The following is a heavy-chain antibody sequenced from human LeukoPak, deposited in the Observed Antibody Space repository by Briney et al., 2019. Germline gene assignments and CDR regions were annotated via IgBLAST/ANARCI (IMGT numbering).Heavy chain of an antibody. J-gene: IGHJ6*02. D-gene: IGHD4-17*01. Sequence: ASVKVSCKASGYTFTSYGISWVRQAPGQGLEWMGWISAYNGNTNYAQKFQGRVTITADKSTSTAYMELSSLRSEDTAVYYCARGQDYGDYADYYYYYGMDVWGQGTTVTVSS. CDR2: ISAYNGNT. CDR1: GYTFTSYG. CDR3: ARGQDYGDYADYYYYYGMDV. V-gene: IGHV1-18*01.